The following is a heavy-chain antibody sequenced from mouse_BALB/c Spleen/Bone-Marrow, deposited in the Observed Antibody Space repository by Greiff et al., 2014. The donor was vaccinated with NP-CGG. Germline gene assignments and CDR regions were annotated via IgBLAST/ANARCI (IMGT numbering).Heavy chain of an antibody. Sequence: DLVKPGASVKLSCKASVYTFTSYWINWIKQRPGQGLEWIGRIAPGSGSTYYDEMFKGKATLTVDTSSSTAYIQLSSLSSEDSAVYFCARSYYGRAMDYWGQGTSVTVSS. CDR3: ARSYYGRAMDY. V-gene: IGHV1S41*01. J-gene: IGHJ4*01. CDR2: IAPGSGST. CDR1: VYTFTSYW. D-gene: IGHD1-1*01.